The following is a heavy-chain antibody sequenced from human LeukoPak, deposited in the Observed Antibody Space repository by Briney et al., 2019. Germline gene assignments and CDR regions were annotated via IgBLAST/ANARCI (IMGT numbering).Heavy chain of an antibody. V-gene: IGHV4-38-2*02. J-gene: IGHJ5*02. D-gene: IGHD6-13*01. Sequence: SETLSLTCTVSGYSISSGYFWGWVRQPPGKGLEWIGSIYPGGSTYYSPSLKSRLTISVDTSKNQFSLKLSSVTAADTAVYYCARVISSSWRDWFDPWGQGTLVTVSS. CDR2: IYPGGST. CDR3: ARVISSSWRDWFDP. CDR1: GYSISSGYF.